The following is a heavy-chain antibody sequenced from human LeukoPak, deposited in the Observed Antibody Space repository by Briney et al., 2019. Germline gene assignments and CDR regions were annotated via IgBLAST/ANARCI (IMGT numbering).Heavy chain of an antibody. Sequence: SETLSLTCTVSGGSISSYYWSWIRQPAGNALEWLGRIYTSGSTNYNPSLKSRVTMSVDTSKNQFSLKLSSVTAADTAVYYCARDVGSRPYYYYYMDVWGKGTAVTVSS. V-gene: IGHV4-4*07. CDR2: IYTSGST. CDR3: ARDVGSRPYYYYYMDV. J-gene: IGHJ6*03. CDR1: GGSISSYY. D-gene: IGHD2-15*01.